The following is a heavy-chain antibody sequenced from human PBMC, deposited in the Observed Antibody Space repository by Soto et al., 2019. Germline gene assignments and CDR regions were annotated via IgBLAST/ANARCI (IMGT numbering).Heavy chain of an antibody. J-gene: IGHJ6*02. Sequence: EVQLLESGGGLVQPGGSLRLSCAASGFTFSSYAMSWVRQAPGKGLEWVSAISGSGGSTYYADSVKGRFTISRDNSKNTLYLQMNSLRAEATAVYYCAKSPGVVTTVVYGMDVWGQGTTVTVSS. CDR1: GFTFSSYA. CDR3: AKSPGVVTTVVYGMDV. CDR2: ISGSGGST. V-gene: IGHV3-23*01. D-gene: IGHD4-4*01.